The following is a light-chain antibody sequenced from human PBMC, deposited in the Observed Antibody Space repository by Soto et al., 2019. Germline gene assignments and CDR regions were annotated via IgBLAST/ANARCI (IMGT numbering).Light chain of an antibody. CDR2: GAS. CDR1: QSIRHY. CDR3: QHHNSYSQT. V-gene: IGKV1-5*01. Sequence: DIQMTQSPPTLSASVGDRVTITCRASQSIRHYLAWYQQMPGKAPKLLIYGASTLQSGVPSRFSGSGSGTECTLTISSLQPDDFGTYFCQHHNSYSQTFGQGTKVEIQ. J-gene: IGKJ1*01.